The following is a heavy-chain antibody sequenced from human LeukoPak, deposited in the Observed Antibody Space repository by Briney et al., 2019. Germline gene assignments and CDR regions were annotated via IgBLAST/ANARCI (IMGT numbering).Heavy chain of an antibody. J-gene: IGHJ5*02. CDR3: AKGRRRIAAAEAYNWFDP. CDR2: ITDSGGDT. CDR1: GFTFSNYA. D-gene: IGHD6-13*01. V-gene: IGHV3-23*01. Sequence: GGSLRLSCTASGFTFSNYAMSWVRQAPGKGLEWFSAITDSGGDTYYSDSVKGRFIISRDSSKNSLYLQMNSLRAEDTALYYCAKGRRRIAAAEAYNWFDPWGQGTLVTVSS.